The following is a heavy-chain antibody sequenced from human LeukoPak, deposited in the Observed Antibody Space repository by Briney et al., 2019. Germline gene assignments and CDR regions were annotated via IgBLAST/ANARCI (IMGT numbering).Heavy chain of an antibody. CDR3: ARGGYGDYGNDAFDI. D-gene: IGHD4-17*01. J-gene: IGHJ3*02. CDR2: ISAYNGNT. V-gene: IGHV1-18*01. CDR1: GYTFNRYG. Sequence: ASVKVSCKASGYTFNRYGISWVRQAPGQGLEWMGWISAYNGNTKNAQNLQGRVTMTTDTSTTTAYMELRSLKSDDTAVYYCARGGYGDYGNDAFDIWGQGTMVTVSS.